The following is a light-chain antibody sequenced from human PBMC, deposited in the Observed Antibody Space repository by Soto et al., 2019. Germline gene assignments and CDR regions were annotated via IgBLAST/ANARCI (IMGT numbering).Light chain of an antibody. V-gene: IGKV1-5*03. CDR3: QQYNNYPST. Sequence: DIQMTQSPSTLSASVGDRVTITCRASQSISSWLAWYQQKPGKAPKLLIYKASSLESGVPSRFSGSGSGTEFTLTISSLQPDDFATYYCQQYNNYPSTFGQGTKMEIK. CDR1: QSISSW. J-gene: IGKJ1*01. CDR2: KAS.